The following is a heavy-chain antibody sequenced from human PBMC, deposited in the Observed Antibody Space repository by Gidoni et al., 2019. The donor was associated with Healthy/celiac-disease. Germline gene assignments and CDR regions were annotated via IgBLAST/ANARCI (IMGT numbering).Heavy chain of an antibody. Sequence: QITLKESGPTLVKPTQTLTLTFTFSGFSLSTSGVGVGWIRQPPGKALEWLALIYWDDDKRYSPSLKSRLTITKDTSKNQVVLTMTNMDPVDTATYYCARHWGSMVYATYWYFDLWGRGTLVTVSS. CDR3: ARHWGSMVYATYWYFDL. CDR2: IYWDDDK. D-gene: IGHD2-8*01. J-gene: IGHJ2*01. V-gene: IGHV2-5*02. CDR1: GFSLSTSGVG.